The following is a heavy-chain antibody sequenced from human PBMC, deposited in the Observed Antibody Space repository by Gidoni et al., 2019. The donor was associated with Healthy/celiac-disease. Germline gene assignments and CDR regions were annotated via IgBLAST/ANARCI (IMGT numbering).Heavy chain of an antibody. J-gene: IGHJ5*02. CDR2: ISYDGSNK. V-gene: IGHV3-30*18. D-gene: IGHD5-12*01. Sequence: QVQLVESGGGVVQPGRSLRLSCAASGFPFSSYGMHWVRQAPGKGLEWVAVISYDGSNKYYADSVKGRFTISRDNSKNTLYLQMNSLRAEDTAVYYCAKDPRLATITYWFDPWGQGTLVTVSS. CDR1: GFPFSSYG. CDR3: AKDPRLATITYWFDP.